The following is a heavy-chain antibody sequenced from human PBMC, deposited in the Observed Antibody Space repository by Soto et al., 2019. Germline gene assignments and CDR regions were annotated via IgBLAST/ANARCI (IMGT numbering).Heavy chain of an antibody. CDR3: ARAGDEEDYGPMDY. J-gene: IGHJ4*02. CDR2: IIPILGIA. Sequence: GASVKVSCKASGYTFTSYYMHWVRQAPGQGLEWMGRIIPILGIANYAQKFQGRVTITADKSTSTAYMELSSLRSEDTAVYYCARAGDEEDYGPMDYWGQGTLVTVSS. D-gene: IGHD3-10*01. V-gene: IGHV1-69*04. CDR1: GYTFTSYY.